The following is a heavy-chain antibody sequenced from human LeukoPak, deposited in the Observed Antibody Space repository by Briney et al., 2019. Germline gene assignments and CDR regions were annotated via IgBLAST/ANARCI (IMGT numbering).Heavy chain of an antibody. V-gene: IGHV3-30*18. CDR1: EFSFISYG. CDR2: ISDDGRSK. CDR3: AKRPSDYGDYVSYFDY. D-gene: IGHD4-17*01. Sequence: GGSLRLSCAASEFSFISYGMHWVRQAPGKGLEWVGVISDDGRSKDYADSVKGRFTICRDNSKDTLYLQMNSLRDEDTAVYYCAKRPSDYGDYVSYFDYWGQGTLVTVSS. J-gene: IGHJ4*02.